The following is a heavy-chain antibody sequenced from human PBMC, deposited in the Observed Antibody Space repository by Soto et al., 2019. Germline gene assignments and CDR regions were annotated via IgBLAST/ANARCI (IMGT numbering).Heavy chain of an antibody. Sequence: SETLSLSCTVSGGSVSSGGYYWSWIRQHPGTGLEWIGYIYYSGTTYFNPSLKSRASISLDTSKNEFSLKLTSVTAADTAVYYCARRALPQCINGVCYKDGFWDYWGQGALVTVS. CDR2: IYYSGTT. J-gene: IGHJ4*02. V-gene: IGHV4-31*03. CDR3: ARRALPQCINGVCYKDGFWDY. D-gene: IGHD2-8*01. CDR1: GGSVSSGGYY.